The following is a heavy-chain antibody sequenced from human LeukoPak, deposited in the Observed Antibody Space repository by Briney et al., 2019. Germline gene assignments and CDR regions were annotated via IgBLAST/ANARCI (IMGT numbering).Heavy chain of an antibody. V-gene: IGHV3-11*04. CDR3: ARDGGSSWYFDY. CDR2: ISSSGNTT. Sequence: GGSLRLSCAASGFSFSDYYMSWIRQAPGKGLECVSYISSSGNTTYHADSVKGRFTISRDNAKNSLYLQMSSLRAEDTAVYYCARDGGSSWYFDYWGQGTLVTVSS. CDR1: GFSFSDYY. J-gene: IGHJ4*02. D-gene: IGHD6-13*01.